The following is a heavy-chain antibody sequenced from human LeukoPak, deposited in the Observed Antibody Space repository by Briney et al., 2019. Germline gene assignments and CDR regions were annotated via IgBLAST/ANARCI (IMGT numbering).Heavy chain of an antibody. Sequence: GESLKISCNGSAXSSTGYCSIWGLQMPGKGLEWMGFNMPGDSETRYSAAFQGQHTISADKCISTAYLQMNSLKASDSAMYYCATKSRHFDHWGQGTLVTVSS. J-gene: IGHJ4*02. CDR2: NMPGDSET. V-gene: IGHV5-51*01. CDR1: AXSSTGYC. CDR3: ATKSRHFDH.